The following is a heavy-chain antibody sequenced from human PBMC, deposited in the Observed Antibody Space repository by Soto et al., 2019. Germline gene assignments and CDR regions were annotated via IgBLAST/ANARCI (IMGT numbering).Heavy chain of an antibody. J-gene: IGHJ3*02. CDR3: VKERHPPRRAFDI. CDR2: ISSNGGST. Sequence: PGGSKILSCAASGFTFRSYSRHWVRQAPGKGLEYVSAISSNGGSTYYADSVKGRFTISGDNSKNTLYLQMSSLRAEDTAVYYCVKERHPPRRAFDIWGQGTMVTVSS. V-gene: IGHV3-64D*08. CDR1: GFTFRSYS.